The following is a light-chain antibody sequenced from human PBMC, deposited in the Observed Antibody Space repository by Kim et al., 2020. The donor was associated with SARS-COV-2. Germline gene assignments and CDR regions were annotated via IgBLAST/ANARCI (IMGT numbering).Light chain of an antibody. J-gene: IGKJ4*01. CDR1: QSVSSSY. Sequence: PGERVTLSCRASQSVSSSYLTWYQQKPGQAPRLLIYGASSRAPGIPARFSGIGSGTDFTLTISSLQPEDFAVYYCQQDYNLLTFGGGTKVDI. V-gene: IGKV3D-7*01. CDR2: GAS. CDR3: QQDYNLLT.